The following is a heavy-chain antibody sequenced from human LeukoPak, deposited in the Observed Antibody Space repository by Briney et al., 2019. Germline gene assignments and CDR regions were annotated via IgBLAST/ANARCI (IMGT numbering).Heavy chain of an antibody. D-gene: IGHD7-27*01. CDR1: GDSISSSSYY. CDR3: SRELAWGPADY. CDR2: IYSSVT. Sequence: SETLSLTCTVSGDSISSSSYYWGWIRQPPGKGLEWIASIYSSVTYYNPSLKSRVTISVDTSKNQVSLQLNSVTPEDTAVYYCSRELAWGPADYWGQGTLVTVSS. J-gene: IGHJ4*02. V-gene: IGHV4-39*02.